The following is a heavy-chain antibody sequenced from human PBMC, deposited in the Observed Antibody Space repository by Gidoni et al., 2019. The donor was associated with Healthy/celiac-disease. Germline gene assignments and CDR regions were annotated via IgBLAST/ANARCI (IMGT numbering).Heavy chain of an antibody. CDR1: GFTFSSYG. V-gene: IGHV3-33*01. Sequence: QVQLVESGGGVVQPGRSLRLSCAASGFTFSSYGMPWVRQAPGKGLEWVAVIWYDGSNKYYADSVKGRFTISRDNSKNTLYLQMNSLRAEDTAVYYCARPGYYDSSGYFDYWGQGTLVTVSS. J-gene: IGHJ4*02. CDR3: ARPGYYDSSGYFDY. D-gene: IGHD3-22*01. CDR2: IWYDGSNK.